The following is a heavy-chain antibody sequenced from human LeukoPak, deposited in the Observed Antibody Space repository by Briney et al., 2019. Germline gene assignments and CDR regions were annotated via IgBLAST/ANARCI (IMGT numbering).Heavy chain of an antibody. V-gene: IGHV1-2*02. Sequence: ASVKVSCKASGYTFTGCYMHWVRQAPGQGLEWMGWINPNNGDTHYAQKFQGRVTMTTDTSTSTAYMELRSLRSDDTAVYYCARALYSNYVRALYYFDFWGQGMLVTVSS. J-gene: IGHJ4*02. D-gene: IGHD4-11*01. CDR2: INPNNGDT. CDR3: ARALYSNYVRALYYFDF. CDR1: GYTFTGCY.